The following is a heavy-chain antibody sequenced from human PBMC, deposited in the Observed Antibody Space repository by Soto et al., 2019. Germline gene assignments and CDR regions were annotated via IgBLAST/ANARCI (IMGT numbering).Heavy chain of an antibody. D-gene: IGHD2-2*03. CDR3: AKVKVTGYSVFDS. V-gene: IGHV3-23*01. J-gene: IGHJ4*02. Sequence: EVQFLESGGGLVQPGGSLRLSCTASGFTFGSYAMSWVRQAPGKGLEWISGFPNSCATTNYADSVKGRFTVSRDNSKNTLYLQMNSLRAEDTALYYCAKVKVTGYSVFDSWGQGTLVTVSS. CDR2: FPNSCATT. CDR1: GFTFGSYA.